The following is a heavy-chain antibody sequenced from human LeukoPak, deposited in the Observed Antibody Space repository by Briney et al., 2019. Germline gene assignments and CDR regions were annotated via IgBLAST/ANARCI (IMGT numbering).Heavy chain of an antibody. V-gene: IGHV1-69*13. J-gene: IGHJ5*02. Sequence: GASVKVSCKASGGTFSSYAISWVRQAAGQGLEWMGGIIPIFGTANYAQKFQGRVTITADESTSTAYMELSSLRSEDTAVYYCARGETGTTHQMGFDPWGQGTLVTVSS. CDR3: ARGETGTTHQMGFDP. CDR2: IIPIFGTA. CDR1: GGTFSSYA. D-gene: IGHD1-7*01.